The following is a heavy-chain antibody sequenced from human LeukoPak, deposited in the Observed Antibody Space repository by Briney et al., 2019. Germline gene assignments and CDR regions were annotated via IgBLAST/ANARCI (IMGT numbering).Heavy chain of an antibody. J-gene: IGHJ4*02. CDR1: GFTLSSYA. CDR3: AKAPVTTCSGAYCYPFDY. Sequence: PGGSLRLSCAASGFTLSSYAMSWVRQGPGKGLEWVSAISVSGNTYHADSVKGRFTISRDSYKNTLYLQMNSLRPEDAAVYYCAKAPVTTCSGAYCYPFDYWGQGTLVTVSS. V-gene: IGHV3-23*01. D-gene: IGHD2-15*01. CDR2: ISVSGNT.